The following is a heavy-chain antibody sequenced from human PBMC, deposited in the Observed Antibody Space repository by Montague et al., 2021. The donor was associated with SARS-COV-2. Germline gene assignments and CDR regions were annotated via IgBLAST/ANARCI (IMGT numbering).Heavy chain of an antibody. V-gene: IGHV4-39*01. CDR1: GDSTSCPNCY. CDR3: ARHRNYGDHSLDNWFHP. J-gene: IGHJ5*02. D-gene: IGHD4-17*01. Sequence: SETLSLTCTVSGDSTSCPNCYWGWIRQPPGQGLDWIGTIYNSGTTYYNPSLKSRLTTSIDTSKNRFSLKLSSATAADTAVYYCARHRNYGDHSLDNWFHPWGQGTLVTVSS. CDR2: IYNSGTT.